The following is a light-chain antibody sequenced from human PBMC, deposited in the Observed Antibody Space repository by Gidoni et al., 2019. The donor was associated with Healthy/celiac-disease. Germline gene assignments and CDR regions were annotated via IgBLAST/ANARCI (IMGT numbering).Light chain of an antibody. CDR2: AAS. CDR3: QQSYSTPWT. CDR1: QSISSY. J-gene: IGKJ1*01. V-gene: IGKV1-39*01. Sequence: DIQMTQSPSSLSASVGDRVTITCRASQSISSYLNWYQQKPGKAPKLLIYAASSLQSGVPSRFSCSGSGTDFTRTIISLQPEDFATYDCQQSYSTPWTFGQGTKVEIK.